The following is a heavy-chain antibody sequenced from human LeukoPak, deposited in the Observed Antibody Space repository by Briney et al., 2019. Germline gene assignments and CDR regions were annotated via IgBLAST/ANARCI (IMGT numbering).Heavy chain of an antibody. CDR1: GGSISSYY. J-gene: IGHJ3*02. Sequence: SETLSLTCTVSGGSISSYYWSRIRQPPGKGLEWIGYIYYSGSTNYNPSLKSRVTISVDTSKNQFSLKLSSVTAADTAVYYCARLAYCSSTSCYIGAFDIWGQGTMVTVSS. V-gene: IGHV4-59*01. CDR2: IYYSGST. CDR3: ARLAYCSSTSCYIGAFDI. D-gene: IGHD2-2*02.